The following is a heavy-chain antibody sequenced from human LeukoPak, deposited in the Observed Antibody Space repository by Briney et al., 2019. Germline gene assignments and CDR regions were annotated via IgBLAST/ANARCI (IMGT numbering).Heavy chain of an antibody. J-gene: IGHJ4*02. CDR3: ARHGHDTENYEAHLDY. D-gene: IGHD3-3*01. CDR1: GDSFSNYY. CDR2: IHYTGHT. Sequence: SETLSLTCTGSGDSFSNYYWTWIRQPPGKGREWIGYIHYTGHTNPNPSLQGRVTISIDTSKRQFSLELRSVTPADTAVYYCARHGHDTENYEAHLDYWGQGALVTVSS. V-gene: IGHV4-59*08.